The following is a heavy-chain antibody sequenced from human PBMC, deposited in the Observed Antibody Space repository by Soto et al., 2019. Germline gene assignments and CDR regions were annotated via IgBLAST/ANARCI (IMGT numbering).Heavy chain of an antibody. CDR2: IFYSGST. J-gene: IGHJ5*02. V-gene: IGHV4-61*08. Sequence: SETLSLTCTVSGGSISSGGYYWSWIRQPPGRGLEWIGHIFYSGSTNYNPALKSRVTISVDTSKSQFSLKLSSVTTADTAVYYCAKDSGYNYGYFRWFDPWGQGTLVTVSS. D-gene: IGHD5-18*01. CDR1: GGSISSGGYY. CDR3: AKDSGYNYGYFRWFDP.